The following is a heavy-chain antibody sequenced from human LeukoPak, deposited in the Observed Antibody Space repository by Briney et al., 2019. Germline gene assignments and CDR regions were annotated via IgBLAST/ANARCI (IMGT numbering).Heavy chain of an antibody. D-gene: IGHD2-21*01. CDR2: IHYSGSS. CDR1: GGSISSGGYS. V-gene: IGHV4-31*03. Sequence: SQTLSLTCTVSGGSISSGGYSWSWIRQHPGKGLEWIGYIHYSGSSYYNPSLRSRVSISVDTSKNQFSLKLSSVAAADTAVYYCARGPVQNSAKENYYGMDVWGKGTTVTVSS. CDR3: ARGPVQNSAKENYYGMDV. J-gene: IGHJ6*04.